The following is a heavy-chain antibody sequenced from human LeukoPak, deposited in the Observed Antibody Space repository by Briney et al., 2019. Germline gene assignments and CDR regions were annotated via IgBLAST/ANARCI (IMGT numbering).Heavy chain of an antibody. J-gene: IGHJ5*02. Sequence: SVKVSCKASGGTFSSYAISWVRQAPGQGLEWMGGIIPIFGTADYAQKFQGRVTITADKSTSTAYMELSSLRSEDTAVYYCARDNSVRDEAWWFNPWGQGTLDTVSS. D-gene: IGHD5-24*01. CDR2: IIPIFGTA. CDR3: ARDNSVRDEAWWFNP. V-gene: IGHV1-69*06. CDR1: GGTFSSYA.